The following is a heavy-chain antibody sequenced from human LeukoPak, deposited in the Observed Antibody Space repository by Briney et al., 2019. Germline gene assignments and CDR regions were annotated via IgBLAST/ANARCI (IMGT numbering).Heavy chain of an antibody. Sequence: GGSPRLSCAASGFTFSSYSMNWVRQAPGKGLEWVSYISSSSSTIYYADSVKGRFTISRDNAKNSLYLQMNSLRAEDTAVYYCARDSPFFDYWGQGTLVTVSS. J-gene: IGHJ4*02. V-gene: IGHV3-48*04. CDR2: ISSSSSTI. CDR1: GFTFSSYS. CDR3: ARDSPFFDY.